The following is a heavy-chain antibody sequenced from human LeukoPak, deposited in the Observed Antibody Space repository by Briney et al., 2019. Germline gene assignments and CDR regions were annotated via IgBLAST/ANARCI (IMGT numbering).Heavy chain of an antibody. J-gene: IGHJ6*02. CDR2: ISWNSGSI. D-gene: IGHD3-10*01. CDR3: AKGQNGSGSYYINYGMDV. V-gene: IGHV3-9*01. CDR1: GFTFYDYA. Sequence: GGSLRLSCAASGFTFYDYAMHWVRHAPGKGLEWVSGISWNSGSIGYADSVKGRFTISRDNAKNSLYLQMNSLRAEDTALYYCAKGQNGSGSYYINYGMDVWGQGTTVTVSS.